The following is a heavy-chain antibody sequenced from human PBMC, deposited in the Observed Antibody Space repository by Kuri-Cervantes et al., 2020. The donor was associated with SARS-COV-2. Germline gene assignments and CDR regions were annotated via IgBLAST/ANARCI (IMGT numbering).Heavy chain of an antibody. CDR3: ARDRIAAAGDYYYMDV. CDR2: IKQDGSEK. CDR1: GFTFSSYW. V-gene: IGHV3-7*01. Sequence: GESLKISCAASGFTFSSYWMSWVRQAPGKGLEWVANIKQDGSEKYYVDSVKGRFTISRDNAKNSLYLQMNSLRAGDTAVYYCARDRIAAAGDYYYMDVWGKGTTVTVSS. D-gene: IGHD6-13*01. J-gene: IGHJ6*03.